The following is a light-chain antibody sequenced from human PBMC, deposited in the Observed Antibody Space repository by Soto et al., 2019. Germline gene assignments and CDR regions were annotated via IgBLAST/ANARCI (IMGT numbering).Light chain of an antibody. CDR3: MQATQPYT. CDR1: QSLVHSDGNTY. Sequence: DFVMTHTPLSSPVTLGQPASISCRSSQSLVHSDGNTYLSWLHQRPGQPPRLLIYMISIRFSGVPDRFSGSGAGKDFTLKISRVEAEDVGVYYCMQATQPYTFGQGTKLEIK. V-gene: IGKV2-24*01. J-gene: IGKJ2*01. CDR2: MIS.